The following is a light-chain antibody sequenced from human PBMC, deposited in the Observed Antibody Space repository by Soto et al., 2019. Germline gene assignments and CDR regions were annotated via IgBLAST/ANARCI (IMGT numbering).Light chain of an antibody. J-gene: IGLJ1*01. CDR2: DVS. V-gene: IGLV2-11*01. CDR1: SSDVGGYNY. CDR3: CSYAGSYTFSYV. Sequence: QSVLTQPRSVSGSPGQSVTISCTGTSSDVGGYNYVSWYQQHPGKAPKLMIYDVSKRPSGVPDRFSGSKSGNTSSLTISGLQAEDEDDYYYCSYAGSYTFSYVFGTGTKLTVL.